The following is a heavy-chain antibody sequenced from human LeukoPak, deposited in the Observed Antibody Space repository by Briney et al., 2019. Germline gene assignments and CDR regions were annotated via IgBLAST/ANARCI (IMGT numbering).Heavy chain of an antibody. CDR2: ITSSGTYI. CDR1: GFTFSNYN. D-gene: IGHD1-26*01. V-gene: IGHV3-21*01. CDR3: AKGRSGSYCDY. Sequence: GGSLRLSCAASGFTFSNYNMNWVRQAPGKAMDWVSSITSSGTYIFYADSVKGRFTISRDNAKNSLYLQMDSLGPEDTAVYYCAKGRSGSYCDYWGQGTLVTVSS. J-gene: IGHJ4*02.